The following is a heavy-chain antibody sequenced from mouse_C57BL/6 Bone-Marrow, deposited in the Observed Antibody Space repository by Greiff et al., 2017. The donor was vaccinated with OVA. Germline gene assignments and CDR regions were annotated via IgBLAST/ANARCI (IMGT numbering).Heavy chain of an antibody. CDR3: ARGAYYSNWRFAY. V-gene: IGHV1-52*01. D-gene: IGHD2-5*01. Sequence: VQLQQPGAELVGPGSSVKLSCKASGYTFTSYWMHWVKQRPIQGLEWIGNIDPSDSETHYNQKFKDKATLTVDKSSSTAYMQLSSLTSEDSAVYYCARGAYYSNWRFAYWGQGTLVTVSA. CDR2: IDPSDSET. CDR1: GYTFTSYW. J-gene: IGHJ3*01.